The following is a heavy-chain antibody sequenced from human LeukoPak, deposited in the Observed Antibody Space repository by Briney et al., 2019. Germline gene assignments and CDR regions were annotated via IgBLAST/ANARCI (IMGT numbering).Heavy chain of an antibody. CDR3: ARGGATVVMEGWANWFDP. V-gene: IGHV4-31*03. D-gene: IGHD4-23*01. CDR1: GGSISSGGYY. J-gene: IGHJ5*02. CDR2: IYYSGST. Sequence: PSQTLSLTCTVSGGSISSGGYYWSWIRQHPGKGLEWIGYIYYSGSTYYNPSLKSRVTISVDTSKNQFSLKLSSVTAADTAVYYCARGGATVVMEGWANWFDPWGQGTLVTVSS.